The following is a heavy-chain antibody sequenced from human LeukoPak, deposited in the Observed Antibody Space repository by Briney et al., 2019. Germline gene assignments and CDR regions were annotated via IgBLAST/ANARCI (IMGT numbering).Heavy chain of an antibody. V-gene: IGHV3-30*18. CDR2: ISFDESDK. CDR1: GFTFSNYA. Sequence: PGTSLRLSCTASGFTFSNYAIHWVRQAPGKGLEWVAVISFDESDKHYADSVNGRFFVSRDTPMNTVHLQLNNLTSEDTAVYYCAKVMAERRTRTSCFDYWGQGALVTVSS. D-gene: IGHD1-1*01. CDR3: AKVMAERRTRTSCFDY. J-gene: IGHJ4*02.